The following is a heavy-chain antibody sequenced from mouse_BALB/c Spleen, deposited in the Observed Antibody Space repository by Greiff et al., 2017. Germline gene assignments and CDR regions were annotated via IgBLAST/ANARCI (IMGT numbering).Heavy chain of an antibody. CDR3: ASGGDAFDY. Sequence: EVKVVESGGGLVQPGGSLKLSCAASGFTFSSYTMSWVRQTPEKRLEWVAYISNGGGSTYYPDTVKGRFTISRDNAKNTLYLQMSSLKSEDTAMYYCASGGDAFDYWGQGTTLTVSS. D-gene: IGHD3-3*01. CDR1: GFTFSSYT. CDR2: ISNGGGST. J-gene: IGHJ2*01. V-gene: IGHV5-12-2*01.